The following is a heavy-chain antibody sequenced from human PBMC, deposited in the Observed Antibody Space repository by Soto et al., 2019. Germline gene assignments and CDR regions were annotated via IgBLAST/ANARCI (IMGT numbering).Heavy chain of an antibody. CDR1: GGTFSSYA. CDR2: IIPIFGTA. CDR3: AKGLRFLEWFPPDY. J-gene: IGHJ4*02. V-gene: IGHV1-69*13. D-gene: IGHD3-3*01. Sequence: GASVKVSCKASGGTFSSYAISWVRQAPGQGLEWMGGIIPIFGTANYAQKFQGRVTITADESTSTAYMELSSLRSEDTAVYYCAKGLRFLEWFPPDYWGQGTLVTV.